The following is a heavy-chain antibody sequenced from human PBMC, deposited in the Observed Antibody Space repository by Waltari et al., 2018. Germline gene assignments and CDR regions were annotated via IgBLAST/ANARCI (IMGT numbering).Heavy chain of an antibody. CDR1: GYTFTSYA. D-gene: IGHD3-10*01. CDR2: SNTNTGNP. V-gene: IGHV7-4-1*02. Sequence: QVQLVQSGSELKKPGASVKVSCKASGYTFTSYATNWVRQAPGQGLEWMGWSNTNTGNPTYAQGFTGRFVFSLDTSVSTAYLQTSSLKADDTAVYFCASVLYYYGSSPVGPDYWGQGTLVTVSS. J-gene: IGHJ4*02. CDR3: ASVLYYYGSSPVGPDY.